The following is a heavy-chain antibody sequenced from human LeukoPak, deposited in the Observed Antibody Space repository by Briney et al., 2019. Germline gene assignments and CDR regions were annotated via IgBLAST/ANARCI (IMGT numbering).Heavy chain of an antibody. CDR3: ARDGRYYYDSSGYYGGDY. CDR1: GYTFTGYY. J-gene: IGHJ4*02. CDR2: INPNSGGT. Sequence: ASVKVSCKASGYTFTGYYMHWVRQAPGQGLEWMGRINPNSGGTNYAQKFQGRVTMTRDTSISTAYMELSRLRSDDTAVYYCARDGRYYYDSSGYYGGDYWGQGTLVTVSS. V-gene: IGHV1-2*06. D-gene: IGHD3-22*01.